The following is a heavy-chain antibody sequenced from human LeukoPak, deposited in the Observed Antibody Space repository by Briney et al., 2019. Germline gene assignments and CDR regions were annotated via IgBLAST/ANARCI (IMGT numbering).Heavy chain of an antibody. CDR2: IYYSAST. Sequence: SETLSLTCTVSGGSLSSSSSYWGWIRQPPGKGLEWIRTIYYSASTQFNPSRKGRVTVFVDTSNNQFSLRLSSVPAADTSVYYCARQTSGMAFDIWGQGTMVTVPS. J-gene: IGHJ3*02. CDR3: ARQTSGMAFDI. CDR1: GGSLSSSSSY. D-gene: IGHD5-12*01. V-gene: IGHV4-39*01.